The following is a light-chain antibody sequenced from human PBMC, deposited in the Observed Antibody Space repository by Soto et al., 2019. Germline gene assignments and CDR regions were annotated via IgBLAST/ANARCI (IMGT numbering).Light chain of an antibody. CDR1: QSVRNNY. CDR2: DVS. CDR3: QQYGSTPLT. Sequence: EIVLTQSPGTLSSSPGERATLSCRASQSVRNNYLAWYQQKPGQPPRFLIYDVSTRPAGIPDRFSGSGSGTDFTLTISRLEPEDFAVYYCQQYGSTPLTFGGGTKVEIE. J-gene: IGKJ4*01. V-gene: IGKV3-20*01.